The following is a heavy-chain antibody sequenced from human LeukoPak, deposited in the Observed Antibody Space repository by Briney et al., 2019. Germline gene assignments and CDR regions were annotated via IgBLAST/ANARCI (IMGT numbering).Heavy chain of an antibody. J-gene: IGHJ4*02. Sequence: GRSLRLSCAASGFTFDDYAMHWVRQAPGKGLEWVSGISGSGGSTYYADSVKGRFTISRDYSKNTLYLQMNSLRAEDTAVYYCAKAARYYYDSSGQWGFDYWGQGTPVTVSS. CDR3: AKAARYYYDSSGQWGFDY. CDR1: GFTFDDYA. D-gene: IGHD3-22*01. V-gene: IGHV3-23*01. CDR2: ISGSGGST.